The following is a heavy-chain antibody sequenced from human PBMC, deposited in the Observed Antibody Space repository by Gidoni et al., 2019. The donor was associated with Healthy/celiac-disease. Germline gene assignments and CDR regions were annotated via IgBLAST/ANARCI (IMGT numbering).Heavy chain of an antibody. CDR3: AREFGY. CDR2: ISYDGSNQ. V-gene: IGHV3-30-3*01. J-gene: IGHJ4*02. Sequence: QVQLVESGGGVVQPGRSLRLSCAASGFTFSSSAMHWVRQAPGKGLGWVAVISYDGSNQYYAYSVKGRFTISRDNSKNTLYLQMNSLRAEDTAVYYCAREFGYWGQGTLVTVSS. D-gene: IGHD3-10*01. CDR1: GFTFSSSA.